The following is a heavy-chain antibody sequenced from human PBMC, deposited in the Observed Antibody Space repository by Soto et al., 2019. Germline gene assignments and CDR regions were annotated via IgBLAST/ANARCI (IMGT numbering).Heavy chain of an antibody. CDR1: GFSLSNARMG. Sequence: GSGPTLVNPTETLTLTCIVSGFSLSNARMGVSWIRQPPGKALEWLAHIFSNDEKSYNTSLKSRLTISKDTSKSQVVLTMTNMDPVDTATYYCARRTQWLVGDYYYYGMDVWGQGTTVTVSS. V-gene: IGHV2-26*01. CDR2: IFSNDEK. D-gene: IGHD6-19*01. CDR3: ARRTQWLVGDYYYYGMDV. J-gene: IGHJ6*02.